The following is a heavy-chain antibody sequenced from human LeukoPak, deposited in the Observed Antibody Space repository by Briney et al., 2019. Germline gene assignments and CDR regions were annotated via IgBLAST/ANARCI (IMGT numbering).Heavy chain of an antibody. V-gene: IGHV3-21*01. CDR3: ARDLDYGGNSGPY. Sequence: KTGGSLRLSCAASGFTFSSYSMNSVRQAPGKGLEWVSSISSSSSYIYYADSVKGRFTISRDNAKNSLYLQMNSLRAEDTAVYYCARDLDYGGNSGPYWGQGTLVTVSS. J-gene: IGHJ4*02. CDR1: GFTFSSYS. D-gene: IGHD4-23*01. CDR2: ISSSSSYI.